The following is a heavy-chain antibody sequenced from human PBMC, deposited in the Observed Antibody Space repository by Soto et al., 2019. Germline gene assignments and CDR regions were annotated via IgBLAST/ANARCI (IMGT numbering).Heavy chain of an antibody. Sequence: ASVKVSCKASGYTFTSYDINWVRQATGQGLEWMGWMNPNSGNTGYAQKFQGRVTMTRNTSISTAYMELSSLRSEDTAVYYCARGRRFGSGSYYSYGMDVWGQGTTVTVSS. J-gene: IGHJ6*02. V-gene: IGHV1-8*01. D-gene: IGHD3-10*01. CDR2: MNPNSGNT. CDR3: ARGRRFGSGSYYSYGMDV. CDR1: GYTFTSYD.